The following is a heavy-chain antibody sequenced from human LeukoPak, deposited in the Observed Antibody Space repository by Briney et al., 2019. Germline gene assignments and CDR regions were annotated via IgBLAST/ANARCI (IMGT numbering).Heavy chain of an antibody. D-gene: IGHD5-12*01. CDR1: GFTFDDYA. V-gene: IGHV3-9*01. J-gene: IGHJ4*02. Sequence: GRSLRLSCAASGFTFDDYAMHWVRQAPGKGLEWVSGISWNSGSIGYADSVKGRFTISRDNAKNSLYLQMNSLRAEDTALYYCAKDGGYDTGPFDYWGQGTLVTVSS. CDR2: ISWNSGSI. CDR3: AKDGGYDTGPFDY.